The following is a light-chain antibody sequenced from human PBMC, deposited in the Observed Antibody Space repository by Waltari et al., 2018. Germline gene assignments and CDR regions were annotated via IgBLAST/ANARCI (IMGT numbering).Light chain of an antibody. CDR2: AAS. CDR1: QTISSN. Sequence: DIQMTQSPSSLSASVGDRVTITCRASQTISSNLNWYQQQPGKAPKLLIYAASTLQSGVPSRFSGSGSGTDFIHTISSLQPEDFATYYCQHSYGSSGTFGQGTKVAIK. V-gene: IGKV1-39*01. CDR3: QHSYGSSGT. J-gene: IGKJ1*01.